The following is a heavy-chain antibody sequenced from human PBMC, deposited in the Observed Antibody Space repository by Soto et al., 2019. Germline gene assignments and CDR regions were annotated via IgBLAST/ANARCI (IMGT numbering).Heavy chain of an antibody. Sequence: QVQLVESGGGVVQPGRSLRLSCAASGFTFSSYAMHWVRQAPGKGLEWVAVISSDGSNKYYADSVKGRFTISRDNSKNTLDLQMNSLRSEDTAVYYCARGEYGYYYGSGNWFDPWGQGTLVTVSS. CDR2: ISSDGSNK. D-gene: IGHD3-10*01. J-gene: IGHJ5*02. CDR1: GFTFSSYA. V-gene: IGHV3-30-3*01. CDR3: ARGEYGYYYGSGNWFDP.